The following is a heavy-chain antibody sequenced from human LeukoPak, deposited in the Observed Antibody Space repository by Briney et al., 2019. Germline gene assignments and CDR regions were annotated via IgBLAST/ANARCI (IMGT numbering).Heavy chain of an antibody. Sequence: PGGSLRLSCAASGFTFSSYSMNWVRQAPGKGLEWVSSISSSSSYIYYADSVKGRFTISRDNAKNSLYLQMNSLRAEDTAVYYCASAYYDLWSGYSDFDYWGQGTLVTVSS. CDR2: ISSSSSYI. CDR1: GFTFSSYS. CDR3: ASAYYDLWSGYSDFDY. V-gene: IGHV3-21*01. D-gene: IGHD3-3*01. J-gene: IGHJ4*02.